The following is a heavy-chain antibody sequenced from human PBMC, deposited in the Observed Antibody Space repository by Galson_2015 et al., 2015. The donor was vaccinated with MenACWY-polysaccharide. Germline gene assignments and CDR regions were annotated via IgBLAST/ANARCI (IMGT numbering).Heavy chain of an antibody. V-gene: IGHV3-23*01. D-gene: IGHD2-21*01. CDR3: ANSQIP. CDR2: ISDSGTTT. CDR1: GFTFSKYA. J-gene: IGHJ4*02. Sequence: SLRLSCAGTGFTFSKYAIGWVRQAPGKGLEWVSGISDSGTTTYYADSVKGRFTISRDNSKNTLYLQMNSLRAEDTAMYYCANSQIPWGQGTLVTVSS.